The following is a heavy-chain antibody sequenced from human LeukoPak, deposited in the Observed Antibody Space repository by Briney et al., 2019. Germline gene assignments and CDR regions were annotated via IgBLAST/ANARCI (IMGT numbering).Heavy chain of an antibody. CDR2: ISSSGST. D-gene: IGHD3-22*01. J-gene: IGHJ3*02. Sequence: PSETLSLTCTASGDSISSGDYYWSWLRQPAGKGLEWIGRISSSGSTNYNPSLKGRVTISVDTSKNQFSLKLSSVTAADTAVYFCARGPYSYHSSGAFIICGQGTMVTVSS. CDR3: ARGPYSYHSSGAFII. CDR1: GDSISSGDYY. V-gene: IGHV4-61*02.